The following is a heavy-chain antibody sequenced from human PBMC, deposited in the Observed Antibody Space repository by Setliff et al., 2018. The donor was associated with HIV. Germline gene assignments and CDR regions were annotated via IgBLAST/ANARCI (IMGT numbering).Heavy chain of an antibody. J-gene: IGHJ4*02. CDR1: GGVSGGGMGVHD. CDR2: IYDNEKT. Sequence: SETLSLTCSVSGGVSGGGMGVHDWSWIRQPPGKGLEWIGYIYDNEKTFYNPSLKSRVTITVDTSKNQISLQLTSVTAEDTALYYCARHGRVSTPSAPFDYWGQGALVTVSS. CDR3: ARHGRVSTPSAPFDY. V-gene: IGHV4-61*08. D-gene: IGHD1-26*01.